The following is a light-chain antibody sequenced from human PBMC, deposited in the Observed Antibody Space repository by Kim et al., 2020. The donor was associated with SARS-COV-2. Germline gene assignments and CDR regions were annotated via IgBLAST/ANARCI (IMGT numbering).Light chain of an antibody. Sequence: LSPGERATLSCRASQSVTSYLAWYQQKPGQAPRLLIYGASSRATVTPDRFSGSGSGTDFTLTISRLEPEDFAVYYCQQYGSSSWTFGQGTKVEIK. CDR3: QQYGSSSWT. J-gene: IGKJ1*01. V-gene: IGKV3-20*01. CDR2: GAS. CDR1: QSVTSY.